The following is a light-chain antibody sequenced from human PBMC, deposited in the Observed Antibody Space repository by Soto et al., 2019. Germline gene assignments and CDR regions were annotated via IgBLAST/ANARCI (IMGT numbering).Light chain of an antibody. J-gene: IGKJ1*01. CDR3: QQYSSYPWT. Sequence: DIQMTQSPSTLSASIGDRVTITCRASQSISSWLAWYQQKPGEAPKFLIYKASTLESGVPSRFSGSGSGTEFTLTISSLQSDDFASYYCQQYSSYPWTFGQGTKVEMK. V-gene: IGKV1-5*03. CDR2: KAS. CDR1: QSISSW.